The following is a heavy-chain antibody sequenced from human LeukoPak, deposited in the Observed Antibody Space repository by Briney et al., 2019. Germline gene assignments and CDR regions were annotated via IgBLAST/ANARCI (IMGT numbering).Heavy chain of an antibody. J-gene: IGHJ4*02. Sequence: PGGSLRLSCAVSGFTFSTFAMNWVRQAPGKGLEWVSTISGGGGSTYYADSVKGRFTISRDNSKNTLHLQVNSLRAEDTAVYYCAKGGKWDVTPFDYWGQGTLVTVSS. CDR1: GFTFSTFA. D-gene: IGHD1-26*01. V-gene: IGHV3-23*01. CDR2: ISGGGGST. CDR3: AKGGKWDVTPFDY.